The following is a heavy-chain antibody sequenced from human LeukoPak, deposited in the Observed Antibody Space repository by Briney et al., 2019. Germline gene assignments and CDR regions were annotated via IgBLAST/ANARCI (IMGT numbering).Heavy chain of an antibody. CDR3: ARDRAQWLEPYYYYYGMDV. CDR1: GGSISSYY. J-gene: IGHJ6*02. Sequence: SETLSLTCTVSGGSISSYYWSWIRQPAGKGLEWIGRIYTSGSTNYNPSLKSRVTMSVDTSKNKFSLKLSSVTAADTAVYYCARDRAQWLEPYYYYYGMDVWGQGTTVTVSS. V-gene: IGHV4-4*07. CDR2: IYTSGST. D-gene: IGHD6-19*01.